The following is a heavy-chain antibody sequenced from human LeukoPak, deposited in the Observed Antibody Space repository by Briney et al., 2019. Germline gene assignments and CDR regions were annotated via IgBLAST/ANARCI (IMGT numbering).Heavy chain of an antibody. V-gene: IGHV3-11*01. CDR1: GFRFSDFY. D-gene: IGHD6-19*01. CDR3: AREMYASGWLNAFDI. Sequence: GGSLRLSCASSGFRFSDFYMSWIRQTPGKGLEWISYISGSGSTIYNADSLKGRFTISRDNSKNTLYLQMNSLRAEDTAFYYCAREMYASGWLNAFDIWGQGTMVTVSS. J-gene: IGHJ3*02. CDR2: ISGSGSTI.